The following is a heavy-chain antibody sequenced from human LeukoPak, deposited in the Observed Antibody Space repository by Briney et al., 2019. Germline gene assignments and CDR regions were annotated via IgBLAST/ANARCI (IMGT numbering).Heavy chain of an antibody. J-gene: IGHJ4*02. CDR3: ARDEISSGWYG. Sequence: PGGSLRLSCAASGFTFSRNGMHWVRQAPGKGLEWVSSISSSSSYIYYADSVKGRFTISRDNAKNSLYLQMNSLRAEDTAVYYCARDEISSGWYGWGQGTLVTVSS. CDR1: GFTFSRNG. D-gene: IGHD6-19*01. V-gene: IGHV3-21*01. CDR2: ISSSSSYI.